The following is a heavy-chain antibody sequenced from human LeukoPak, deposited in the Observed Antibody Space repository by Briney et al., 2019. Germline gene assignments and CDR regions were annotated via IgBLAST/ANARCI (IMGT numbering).Heavy chain of an antibody. CDR2: ITSNGHSA. V-gene: IGHV3-64*01. J-gene: IGHJ4*02. CDR1: GFTFSLYA. Sequence: GGSLRLSCAASGFTFSLYAMHWVRQAPGKGLEYVSAITSNGHSAYYANSVEGRFTISRDNSKNTLYLQMGSLRAEDMAVYYCARRVSTDYGEGGGLDYWGQGTLVTVSS. CDR3: ARRVSTDYGEGGGLDY. D-gene: IGHD4-17*01.